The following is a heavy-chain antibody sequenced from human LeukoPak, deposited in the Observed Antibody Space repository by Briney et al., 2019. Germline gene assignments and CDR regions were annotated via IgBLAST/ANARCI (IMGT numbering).Heavy chain of an antibody. CDR1: GFTFSSYA. D-gene: IGHD2-21*01. J-gene: IGHJ4*02. CDR3: AKFLPTHIVVANYYFDY. CDR2: ISGSGGST. V-gene: IGHV3-23*01. Sequence: PGGSLRLSCAASGFTFSSYAMSWVRQAPVKGLEWVPAISGSGGSTYYADSVKGRFTISRDNSKNTLYLQMNSLRAEDTAVYYCAKFLPTHIVVANYYFDYWGQGTLVTVSS.